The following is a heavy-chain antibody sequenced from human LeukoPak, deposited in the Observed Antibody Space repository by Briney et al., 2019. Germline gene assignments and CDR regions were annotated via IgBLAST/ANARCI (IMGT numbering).Heavy chain of an antibody. V-gene: IGHV3-23*01. J-gene: IGHJ4*02. CDR3: AKDYCSGGSCYFTGYDY. CDR2: ISGSGGST. Sequence: GGSLRLSCAASGFTFSSYAMSWVRQAPGKGLEWVSAISGSGGSTYYADSVKGRFTISRDNSKNTLYLQMNSLRAGDTAVYYCAKDYCSGGSCYFTGYDYWGQGTLVTVSS. CDR1: GFTFSSYA. D-gene: IGHD2-15*01.